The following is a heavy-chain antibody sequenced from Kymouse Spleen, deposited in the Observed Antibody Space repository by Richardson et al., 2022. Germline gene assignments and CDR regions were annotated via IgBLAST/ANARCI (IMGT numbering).Heavy chain of an antibody. CDR3: ARDLHYGSGSYYNNHFDY. Sequence: EVQLVESGGGVVRPGGSLRLSCAASGFTFDDYGMSWVRQAPGKGLEWVSGINWNGGSTGYADSVKGRFTISRDNAKNSLYLQMNSLRAEDTALYYCARDLHYGSGSYYNNHFDYWGQGTLVTVSS. CDR1: GFTFDDYG. J-gene: IGHJ4*02. D-gene: IGHD3-10*01. CDR2: INWNGGST. V-gene: IGHV3-20*d01.